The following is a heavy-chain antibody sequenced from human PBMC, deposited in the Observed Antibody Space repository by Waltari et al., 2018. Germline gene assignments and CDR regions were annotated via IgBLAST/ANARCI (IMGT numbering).Heavy chain of an antibody. CDR1: GYSVSSYA. CDR2: INPASGHT. CDR3: ARDEISAAGSLYYYYGLDV. V-gene: IGHV1-3*01. Sequence: QVQLVQSGAEVMKPGASMKMSCQASGYSVSSYAIHWGGQAHGQRLEWVGWINPASGHTKYSQKFEGRVTITSDTSADTVYMELTSLTSEDTAVFYCARDEISAAGSLYYYYGLDVWGQGTPVTVS. D-gene: IGHD6-13*01. J-gene: IGHJ6*02.